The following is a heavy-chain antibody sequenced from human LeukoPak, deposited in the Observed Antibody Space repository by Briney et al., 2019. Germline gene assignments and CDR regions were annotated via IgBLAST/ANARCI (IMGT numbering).Heavy chain of an antibody. CDR2: ISFSSNTI. D-gene: IGHD3-22*01. CDR1: GFTFSTYN. J-gene: IGHJ4*02. Sequence: PGGSLRLSCAASGFTFSTYNMNWVRQAPGKGLEWVSYISFSSNTIYYADSVKGRFTISRDNAEDSLFLQMSSLRDEDTAVYYCARIRSGYYSDYWGQGTLVTVSS. CDR3: ARIRSGYYSDY. V-gene: IGHV3-48*02.